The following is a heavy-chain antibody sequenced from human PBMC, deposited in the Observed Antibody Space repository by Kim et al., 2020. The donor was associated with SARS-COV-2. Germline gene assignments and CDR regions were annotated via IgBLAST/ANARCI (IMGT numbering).Heavy chain of an antibody. D-gene: IGHD4-17*01. J-gene: IGHJ6*02. CDR3: ARERKDYAYYYGMDV. Sequence: GGSLRLSCAASGFTFSSYEMNWVRQAPGKGLEWVSYISSSGSTIYYADSVKGRFTISRDNAKNSLYLQMNSLRAEDTAVYYCARERKDYAYYYGMDVWGQGTTVTVSS. CDR1: GFTFSSYE. V-gene: IGHV3-48*03. CDR2: ISSSGSTI.